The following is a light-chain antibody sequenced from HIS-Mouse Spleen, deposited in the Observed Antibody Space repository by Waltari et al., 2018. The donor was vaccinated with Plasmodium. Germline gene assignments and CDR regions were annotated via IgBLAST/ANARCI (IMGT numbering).Light chain of an antibody. CDR2: EDS. CDR3: YSTDSSGNHRV. CDR1: ALPKKY. J-gene: IGLJ3*02. V-gene: IGLV3-10*01. Sequence: SYELTQPPSVSVSPGQTARITCSGDALPKKYAYWYQQKSGQAPVLVIYEDSKRPSGSPGRFAGLSAGTMATLTISGAQVEDEADYYCYSTDSSGNHRVFGGGTKLTVL.